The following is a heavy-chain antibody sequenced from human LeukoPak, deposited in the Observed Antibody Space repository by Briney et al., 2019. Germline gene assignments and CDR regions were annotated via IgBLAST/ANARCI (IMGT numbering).Heavy chain of an antibody. J-gene: IGHJ4*02. V-gene: IGHV3-9*01. CDR1: GFTFDDYA. D-gene: IGHD5-18*01. CDR3: AKDSEEGDSYVQQFDS. CDR2: ICWNSGSI. Sequence: GRSLRLSCAPSGFTFDDYAMRCGRHAPGRGVEWVSGICWNSGSIVYADSEKGRFTLSRDNAKHSLYLHMNSLRGEDTALFYCAKDSEEGDSYVQQFDSWGQGTLVTVSS.